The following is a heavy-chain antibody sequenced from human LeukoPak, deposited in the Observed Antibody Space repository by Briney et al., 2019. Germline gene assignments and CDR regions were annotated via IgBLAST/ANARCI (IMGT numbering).Heavy chain of an antibody. J-gene: IGHJ3*02. CDR2: ISADNGNT. Sequence: ASVKVSCKASGYTFTSYGISWVRQAPGQGLEWMGWISADNGNTNYAQKLQGRVTMATDTSTSTAYMELRSLRSDDTAVYYCARSRGSSGWYENDAFDIWGQGTMVTVSS. CDR1: GYTFTSYG. CDR3: ARSRGSSGWYENDAFDI. D-gene: IGHD6-19*01. V-gene: IGHV1-18*01.